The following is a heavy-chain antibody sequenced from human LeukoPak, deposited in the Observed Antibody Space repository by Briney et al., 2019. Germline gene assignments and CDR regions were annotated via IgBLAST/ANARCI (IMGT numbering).Heavy chain of an antibody. J-gene: IGHJ4*02. CDR3: ARDWEDVGITGTTLWY. CDR2: ISAYNGNT. Sequence: GASVKVSCKASGYTFTSYGISWVRQAPGQGLEWMGWISAYNGNTNYAQKLQGRVTMTTDTSTSTAYMELRSLRSDDTAVYYCARDWEDVGITGTTLWYWGQGTLVTVSS. D-gene: IGHD1-7*01. V-gene: IGHV1-18*01. CDR1: GYTFTSYG.